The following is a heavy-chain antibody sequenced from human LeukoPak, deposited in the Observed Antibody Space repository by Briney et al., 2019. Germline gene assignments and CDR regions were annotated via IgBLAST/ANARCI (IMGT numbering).Heavy chain of an antibody. CDR1: GFTFSSYS. J-gene: IGHJ4*02. CDR2: ISSSSSYI. D-gene: IGHD3-22*01. CDR3: ARRKFPHTYYYDSSGYMFLDY. Sequence: RGGSLRLSCAASGFTFSSYSMNWVRQAPGKGLEWVSSISSSSSYIYYADSVKGRFTISRDNAKNSLYLQMNSLRAEDTAVYYCARRKFPHTYYYDSSGYMFLDYWGQGTLVTVSS. V-gene: IGHV3-21*01.